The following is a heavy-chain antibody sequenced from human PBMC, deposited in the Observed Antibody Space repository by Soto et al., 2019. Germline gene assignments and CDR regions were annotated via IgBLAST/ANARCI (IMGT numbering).Heavy chain of an antibody. D-gene: IGHD6-13*01. V-gene: IGHV3-23*01. CDR3: AKVRGSSWYYYYGMDV. CDR1: GFTFSSYA. CDR2: ISGSGGST. Sequence: GGSLRLSCATSGFTFSSYAMSWVRQAPGEGLEWVSAISGSGGSTYYADSVKGRFTISRDNSKNTLYLQMNSLRAEDTAVYYCAKVRGSSWYYYYGMDVWGQGTTVTVSS. J-gene: IGHJ6*02.